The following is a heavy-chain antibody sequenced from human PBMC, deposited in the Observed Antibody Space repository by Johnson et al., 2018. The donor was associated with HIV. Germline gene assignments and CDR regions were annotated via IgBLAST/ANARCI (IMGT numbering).Heavy chain of an antibody. CDR3: AKDWVRSGWYQGSAFDS. J-gene: IGHJ3*02. CDR1: GFTFNDYG. D-gene: IGHD6-19*01. Sequence: QVQLVESGGGVVQPGRSLRLSCAASGFTFNDYGMHWVHQAPGKGLEWVAVISYDGSNKYYVDSVKGRFTISRDNSKNTLYLQMNSLRAEDTAVYYCAKDWVRSGWYQGSAFDSWGQGTMVTVSS. CDR2: ISYDGSNK. V-gene: IGHV3-30*18.